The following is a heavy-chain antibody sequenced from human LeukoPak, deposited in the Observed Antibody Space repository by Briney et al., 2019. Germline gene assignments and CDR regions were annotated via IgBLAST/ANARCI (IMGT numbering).Heavy chain of an antibody. CDR1: GFTFNTYA. D-gene: IGHD2-21*02. Sequence: GGSLRLSCAASGFTFNTYAMSWVRQAPGKGLEWVSAISGSGGSTYYADSVEGRFTISRDNSKKALYLQMNSLRAEDTAVYYCAKDMGDSFENWFDPWGQGTLVTVSS. CDR2: ISGSGGST. V-gene: IGHV3-23*01. J-gene: IGHJ5*02. CDR3: AKDMGDSFENWFDP.